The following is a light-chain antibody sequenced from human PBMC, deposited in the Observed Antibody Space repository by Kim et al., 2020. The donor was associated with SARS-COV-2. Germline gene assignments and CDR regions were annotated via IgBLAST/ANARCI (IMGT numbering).Light chain of an antibody. CDR3: QQRSSWPIT. Sequence: SPGERATRSCSASQGVSGYIAWYQQNPGQPTRLLIYEASIRATGVPARFSGSGSGTDFTLTISSLEPEDFAVYYCQQRSSWPITFGQGTRLEIK. CDR2: EAS. CDR1: QGVSGY. V-gene: IGKV3-11*01. J-gene: IGKJ5*01.